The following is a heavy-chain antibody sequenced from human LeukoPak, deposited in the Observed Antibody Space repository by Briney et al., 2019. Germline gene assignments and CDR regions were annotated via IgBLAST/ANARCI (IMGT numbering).Heavy chain of an antibody. V-gene: IGHV4-59*01. D-gene: IGHD3-3*01. Sequence: PSETLSLTCTVSGGSISSYYWTWIRQSPGTGLEWIGYIHDSVNTDYNLSLKSRVTISVDTSNKQFSLKLNSVTAADTAVYYCARGRITIFGVVTPHFDYWGQGTLVTVSS. J-gene: IGHJ4*02. CDR2: IHDSVNT. CDR3: ARGRITIFGVVTPHFDY. CDR1: GGSISSYY.